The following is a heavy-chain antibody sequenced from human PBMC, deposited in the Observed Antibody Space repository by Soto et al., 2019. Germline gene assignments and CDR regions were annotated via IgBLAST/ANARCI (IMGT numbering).Heavy chain of an antibody. CDR2: INPNSGGT. Sequence: ASVKVSCKASGYTFTGYYMHWVRQAPGQGLEWRGWINPNSGGTNYAQKFQGWVTMTRDTSISTAYMELSRLRSDDTAVYYCARGDTLGYYYDSSGLFDYWGQGTLVTVSS. CDR3: ARGDTLGYYYDSSGLFDY. J-gene: IGHJ4*02. D-gene: IGHD3-22*01. CDR1: GYTFTGYY. V-gene: IGHV1-2*04.